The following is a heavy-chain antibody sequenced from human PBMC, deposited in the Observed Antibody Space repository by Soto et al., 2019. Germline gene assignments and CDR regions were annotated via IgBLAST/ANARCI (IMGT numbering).Heavy chain of an antibody. CDR3: VRAGHVFDVHYYGMDL. V-gene: IGHV3-21*01. J-gene: IGHJ6*02. D-gene: IGHD3-10*01. CDR1: GFTLNDYS. Sequence: PEGSLRLSCEVAGFTLNDYSMDWVRQAPEKGLEWVSSISSSGTYIYYADSVKGRFAISRDNANNVMYLQMDTLRAEDTAVYYCVRAGHVFDVHYYGMDLWGQGTTVTVSS. CDR2: ISSSGTYI.